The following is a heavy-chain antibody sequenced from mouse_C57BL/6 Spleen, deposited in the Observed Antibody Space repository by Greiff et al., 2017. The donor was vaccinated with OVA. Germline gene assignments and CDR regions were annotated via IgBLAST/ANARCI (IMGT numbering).Heavy chain of an antibody. J-gene: IGHJ1*03. CDR3: ARGDTGYFDV. V-gene: IGHV1-55*01. Sequence: QVQLKQPGAELVKPGASVKMSCKASGYTFTSYWITWVKQRPGQGLEWIGDIYPGSGSTNYNEKFKSKATLTVDTSSSTAYMQLSSLTSEDSAVYYCARGDTGYFDVWGTGTTVTVSS. CDR2: IYPGSGST. CDR1: GYTFTSYW.